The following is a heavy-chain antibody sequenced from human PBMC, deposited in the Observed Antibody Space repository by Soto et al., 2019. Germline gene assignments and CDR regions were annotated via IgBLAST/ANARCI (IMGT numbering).Heavy chain of an antibody. V-gene: IGHV4-39*01. J-gene: IGHJ5*02. CDR2: AYDGGMN. D-gene: IGHD3-22*01. CDR1: GASFTTTNYC. Sequence: HLQLQESGPGLVRPSETLSLTCSVSGASFTTTNYCWVWIRQPPGTGLEWIASAYDGGMNYYTPSSTSGVTISIDMFKSQFSLRMNSVTVADTAVYYCAAASETFAPAGCYVNGLDPWGPGTLVTVSS. CDR3: AAASETFAPAGCYVNGLDP.